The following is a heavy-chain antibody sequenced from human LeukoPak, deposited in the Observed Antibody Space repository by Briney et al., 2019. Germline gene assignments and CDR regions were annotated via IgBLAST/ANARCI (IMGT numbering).Heavy chain of an antibody. V-gene: IGHV3-66*01. J-gene: IGHJ6*02. Sequence: GGSLRLSCAASGFTVSSNYMSWVRQAPGKGLEWVSVIYSGGSTYYADCVKGRFTISRDNSKNTLYLQMNSLRAEDTAVYYCARGEGRAAADPYGMDVWGQGTTVSVSS. D-gene: IGHD6-13*01. CDR1: GFTVSSNY. CDR3: ARGEGRAAADPYGMDV. CDR2: IYSGGST.